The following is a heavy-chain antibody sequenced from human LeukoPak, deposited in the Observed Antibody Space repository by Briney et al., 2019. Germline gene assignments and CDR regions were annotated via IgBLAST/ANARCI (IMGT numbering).Heavy chain of an antibody. D-gene: IGHD2-15*01. CDR1: GFPFSIYT. Sequence: GGSLRLSCAASGFPFSIYTMNWVRQAPGEGLEWVPSISGSSNDIYYADSVEGRFTISRDNAKNSLYLQMNSLRAEDTAVYYCATDYYCSGGSCYPPDWGQGTLVTVSS. CDR2: ISGSSNDI. V-gene: IGHV3-21*01. CDR3: ATDYYCSGGSCYPPD. J-gene: IGHJ4*02.